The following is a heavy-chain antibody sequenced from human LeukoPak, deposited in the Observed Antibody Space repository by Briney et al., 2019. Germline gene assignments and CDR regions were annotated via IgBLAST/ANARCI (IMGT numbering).Heavy chain of an antibody. J-gene: IGHJ3*02. CDR1: GDSISTYY. CDR2: IDYRGST. D-gene: IGHD5-18*01. V-gene: IGHV4-59*01. Sequence: PSETLSLTCTVSGDSISTYYWSWIRQPPGKGLEWIAYIDYRGSTTYNPSLRSRVTISVDTSRNQFSLKLSSVTAADTTVYYCARSRSGYSYDHAAFEIWGQGTIVTVSS. CDR3: ARSRSGYSYDHAAFEI.